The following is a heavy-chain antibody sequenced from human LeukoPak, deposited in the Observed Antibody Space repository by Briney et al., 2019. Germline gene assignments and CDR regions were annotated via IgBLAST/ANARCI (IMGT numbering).Heavy chain of an antibody. CDR2: MNPNSGNT. J-gene: IGHJ4*02. D-gene: IGHD6-13*01. CDR3: ARVSRIAAAGSLGY. V-gene: IGHV1-8*03. CDR1: GYTFTSYD. Sequence: GASVKVSCKASGYTFTSYDINWVRQATGQGLEWMGWMNPNSGNTGYAQKFQGRVTITRNTSISTAYMELSSLRSEDTAVYYCARVSRIAAAGSLGYWGQGTLVTVSS.